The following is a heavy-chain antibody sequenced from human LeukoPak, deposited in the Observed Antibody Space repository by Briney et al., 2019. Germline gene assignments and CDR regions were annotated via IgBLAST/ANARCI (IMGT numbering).Heavy chain of an antibody. CDR2: LFHSGTI. CDR1: NYSISSDYY. J-gene: IGHJ4*02. D-gene: IGHD6-13*01. Sequence: SETLSLTCTVSNYSISSDYYWGWIRQPPGKGLEWIGSLFHSGTIYYTPSLKSRVTTSVDTSNNRFSLKLMSVTAADTAVYYCAREVVAAAGTVDYWGQGALVIVSS. CDR3: AREVVAAAGTVDY. V-gene: IGHV4-38-2*02.